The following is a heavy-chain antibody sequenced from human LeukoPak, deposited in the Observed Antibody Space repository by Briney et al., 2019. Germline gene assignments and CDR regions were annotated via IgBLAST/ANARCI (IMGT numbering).Heavy chain of an antibody. Sequence: GGSLRLSCAASGFTFDDYAMHWVRQAPGKGLEWVSGISWNSGSIGYADSVKGRFTISRDNSRNTLYLQMSNLRADDTAMYYCSRDRSRGYSFTWGQGTLVTVS. CDR2: ISWNSGSI. V-gene: IGHV3-9*01. CDR1: GFTFDDYA. D-gene: IGHD5-12*01. CDR3: SRDRSRGYSFT. J-gene: IGHJ5*02.